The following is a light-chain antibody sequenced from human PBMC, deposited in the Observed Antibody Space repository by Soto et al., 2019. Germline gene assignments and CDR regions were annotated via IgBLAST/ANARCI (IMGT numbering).Light chain of an antibody. CDR3: SSYAGTSIFVV. J-gene: IGLJ2*01. CDR2: EVT. Sequence: QSALTQPASVSGSPGQSITISCTGTSSDVGSYNIVSWYQQHPGKAPKLMIQEVTKRTSGVSNRFSGSKSGNTASLTISGLQAEDEADYYCSSYAGTSIFVVFGGGTKLTVL. CDR1: SSDVGSYNI. V-gene: IGLV2-23*02.